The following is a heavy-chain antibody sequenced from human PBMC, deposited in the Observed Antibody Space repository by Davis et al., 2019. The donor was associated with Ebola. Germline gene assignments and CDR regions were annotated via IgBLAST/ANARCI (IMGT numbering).Heavy chain of an antibody. Sequence: SETLSLTCTVSGGSISSSSYYWGWIRQPPGKGLEWIGSIYYSGSTYYNPSLKSRVTISVDTSNNQFSLKLSSVTAADTALYYCARDLYSSSWTGDYWGQGTLVTVSS. CDR2: IYYSGST. CDR1: GGSISSSSYY. V-gene: IGHV4-39*07. D-gene: IGHD6-13*01. J-gene: IGHJ4*02. CDR3: ARDLYSSSWTGDY.